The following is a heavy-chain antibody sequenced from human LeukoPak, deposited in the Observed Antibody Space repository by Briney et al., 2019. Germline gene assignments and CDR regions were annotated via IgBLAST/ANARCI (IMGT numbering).Heavy chain of an antibody. Sequence: SVKVSCKASGGTFSSYAISWVRQAPGQGLEWMGRIIPIFGIANYAQKFQGRVTITADKSTRTAYMELSSLRSEDTAVYSCARDRVAVARDDRSTGLDYWGQGTLVTVSS. CDR1: GGTFSSYA. CDR3: ARDRVAVARDDRSTGLDY. CDR2: IIPIFGIA. D-gene: IGHD6-19*01. V-gene: IGHV1-69*04. J-gene: IGHJ4*02.